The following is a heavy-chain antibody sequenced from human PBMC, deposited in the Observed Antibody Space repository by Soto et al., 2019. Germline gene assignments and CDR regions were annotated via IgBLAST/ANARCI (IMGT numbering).Heavy chain of an antibody. V-gene: IGHV1-46*01. CDR3: AGDRTAARPVLDY. D-gene: IGHD2-2*01. J-gene: IGHJ4*02. CDR1: GYTFTSYY. Sequence: SAKVSCKPSGYTFTSYYMHWVRQAPGQGLEWMGIINPSGGSTSYAQKFQGRVTMTRDTSTSTVYMELSSLRSEDTAVYYCAGDRTAARPVLDYSGQGTLVTVSS. CDR2: INPSGGST.